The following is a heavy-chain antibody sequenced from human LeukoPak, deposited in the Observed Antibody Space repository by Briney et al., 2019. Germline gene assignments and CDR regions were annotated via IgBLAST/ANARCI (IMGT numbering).Heavy chain of an antibody. D-gene: IGHD2-2*01. CDR2: ISAYSGNT. Sequence: RASVKVSCKASGYTFTGYYMHWVRQAPGQGLEWMGWISAYSGNTNYAQKLQGRVTMTTDTSTSTAYMELRSLRSEDTAVYYCARGIRNQLLSEYWGQGSLVTVSS. CDR3: ARGIRNQLLSEY. V-gene: IGHV1-18*04. CDR1: GYTFTGYY. J-gene: IGHJ4*02.